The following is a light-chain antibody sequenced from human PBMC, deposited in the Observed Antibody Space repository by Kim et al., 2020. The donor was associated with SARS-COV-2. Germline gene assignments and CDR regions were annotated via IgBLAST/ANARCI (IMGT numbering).Light chain of an antibody. CDR3: LQHDSYPLT. Sequence: ASVGDRVTITCRASQGISSYLAWFQQKPGQVPKRLIYAASSLKSGVPSRFSGSGSGTEFTLTISSLQPEDFATYYCLQHDSYPLTFGGGTKVDIK. CDR1: QGISSY. J-gene: IGKJ4*01. CDR2: AAS. V-gene: IGKV1-17*03.